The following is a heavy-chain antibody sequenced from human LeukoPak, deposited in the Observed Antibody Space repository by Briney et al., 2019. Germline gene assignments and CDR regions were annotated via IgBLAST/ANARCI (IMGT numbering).Heavy chain of an antibody. D-gene: IGHD3-10*01. V-gene: IGHV4-59*01. Sequence: SETLSLTCTVSGGSISSYYWSWIRQPPGKGLEWIGYIYYSGSTNYNTSLKSRVTISVHTSKNQFSLKLSSVTAADTAVYYCARDRWGSGSYYAPFDYRGQGTLVTVSS. CDR2: IYYSGST. CDR3: ARDRWGSGSYYAPFDY. J-gene: IGHJ4*02. CDR1: GGSISSYY.